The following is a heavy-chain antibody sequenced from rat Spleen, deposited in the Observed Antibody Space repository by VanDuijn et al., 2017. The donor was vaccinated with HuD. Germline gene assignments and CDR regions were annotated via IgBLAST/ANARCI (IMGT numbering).Heavy chain of an antibody. Sequence: EVQLVESGGGLVQPGRSLKLSCAASGFTFSSFAMAWVRQAPTKGQEWVATVSSDGGRNFYRDSVKGGFNISRDNAKNTLYLQMDSLGSENTATYYCASSYGALGDYWGQGVMVTVSS. CDR3: ASSYGALGDY. CDR1: GFTFSSFA. D-gene: IGHD1-11*01. V-gene: IGHV5-29*01. CDR2: VSSDGGRN. J-gene: IGHJ2*01.